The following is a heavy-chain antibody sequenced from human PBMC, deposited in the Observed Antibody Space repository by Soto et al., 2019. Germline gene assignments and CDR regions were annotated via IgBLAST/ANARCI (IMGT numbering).Heavy chain of an antibody. D-gene: IGHD6-19*01. CDR3: AHRPGGSGWRYYFDY. Sequence: SVPTLVKPRQTLTLTCSFSGFSLTSTGLGVGWFRQPPGKALEWLGLTYWNDDDRYRSSLRSRLTITKDTSKNQVVLTMTNMDPEDTATYYCAHRPGGSGWRYYFDYWGQGTLVTVS. CDR2: TYWNDDD. CDR1: GFSLTSTGLG. V-gene: IGHV2-5*01. J-gene: IGHJ4*02.